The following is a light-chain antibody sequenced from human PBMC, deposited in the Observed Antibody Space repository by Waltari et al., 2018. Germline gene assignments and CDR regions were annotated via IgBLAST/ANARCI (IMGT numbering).Light chain of an antibody. CDR3: CSFAGSSPHVV. Sequence: QSALTQPASVSGSPGPSITLSCPGTSSDLGTYNLVSWYQHHPGKAPKLMIYRSTKRPSGVSNRFSGSKSGNTASLTISGLQAEDEADYYCCSFAGSSPHVVFGGGTKLTVL. CDR1: SSDLGTYNL. V-gene: IGLV2-23*01. J-gene: IGLJ2*01. CDR2: RST.